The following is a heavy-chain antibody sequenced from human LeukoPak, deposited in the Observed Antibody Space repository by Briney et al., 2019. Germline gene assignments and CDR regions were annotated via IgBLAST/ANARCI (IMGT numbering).Heavy chain of an antibody. V-gene: IGHV3-53*01. CDR1: GFTVTSNY. J-gene: IGHJ4*02. D-gene: IGHD6-19*01. CDR3: ARKSTEGWCFDY. CDR2: IYSDGST. Sequence: PGGSLRLSCAASGFTVTSNYMSRVRRAPGKGLEWVSVIYSDGSTKYADSVKGRFTISRDNSKNTLSLQMSSLRAEDTAVYYCARKSTEGWCFDYWGQGTLVTVSS.